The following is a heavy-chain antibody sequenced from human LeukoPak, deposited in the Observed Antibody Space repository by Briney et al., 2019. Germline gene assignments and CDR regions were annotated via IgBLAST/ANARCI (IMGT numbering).Heavy chain of an antibody. CDR2: IRYDGSNK. D-gene: IGHD6-19*01. CDR1: GFTLSSYG. CDR3: AKDTLRTAPSGWPLDY. J-gene: IGHJ4*02. V-gene: IGHV3-30*02. Sequence: GGSLRLSSAASGFTLSSYGMHSVRQAPGKGLEWVAFIRYDGSNKYYAASVKGRFTISRDNSKNTLYLQMNSLRAEDTAVYYCAKDTLRTAPSGWPLDYWGQGTLVTVSS.